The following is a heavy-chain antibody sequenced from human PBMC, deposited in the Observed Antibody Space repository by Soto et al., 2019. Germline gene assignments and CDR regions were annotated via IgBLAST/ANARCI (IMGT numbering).Heavy chain of an antibody. CDR1: GFTFSNYR. D-gene: IGHD2-21*01. CDR2: IWYDGSNK. V-gene: IGHV3-33*08. CDR3: ARDLKGSRPINYYGMDV. Sequence: SLGLSCAAAGFTFSNYRMHWVRQAPRKGLEWVAGIWYDGSNKYYAHSVKGRFTISRHNAKNSLYLQMNSLRDEDTAVYYCARDLKGSRPINYYGMDVWGQGTTVTVSS. J-gene: IGHJ6*02.